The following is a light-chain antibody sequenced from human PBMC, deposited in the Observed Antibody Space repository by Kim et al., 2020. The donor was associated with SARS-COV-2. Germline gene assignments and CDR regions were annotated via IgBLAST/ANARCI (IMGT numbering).Light chain of an antibody. Sequence: SYELTQPPSVPVSPGQTASITCSGDKLSNKYVCWYQQRPGHSPLLLIYQDTYRPSGIPERFSGSNSGNTATLTIRGTQAMDEADYFCQAWDASTGVFGSGTKVTVL. CDR3: QAWDASTGV. J-gene: IGLJ1*01. V-gene: IGLV3-1*01. CDR2: QDT. CDR1: KLSNKY.